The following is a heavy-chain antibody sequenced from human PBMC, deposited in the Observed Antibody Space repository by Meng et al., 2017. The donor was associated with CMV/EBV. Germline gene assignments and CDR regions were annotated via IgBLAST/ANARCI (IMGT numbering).Heavy chain of an antibody. CDR1: GGSISSSSYY. J-gene: IGHJ4*02. Sequence: SETLSLTCTVPGGSISSSSYYWGWIRQPPGKGLEWIGSIYYSGSTYYNPSLKSRVTISGDTSKNQFSLKLSSVTAADTAVYYCARLRIAVAGDFDYWGQGTLVTVSS. CDR2: IYYSGST. V-gene: IGHV4-39*01. CDR3: ARLRIAVAGDFDY. D-gene: IGHD6-19*01.